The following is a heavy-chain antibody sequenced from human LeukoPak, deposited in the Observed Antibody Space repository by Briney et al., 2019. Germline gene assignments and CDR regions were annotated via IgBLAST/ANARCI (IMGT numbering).Heavy chain of an antibody. D-gene: IGHD6-19*01. V-gene: IGHV3-30*03. J-gene: IGHJ3*02. CDR1: GFTFDDYG. CDR2: ISYDGSNK. CDR3: ARDGTGYSSGWYLPGGAFDI. Sequence: GGSLRLSCAASGFTFDDYGLSWVRQAPGKGLEWVAVISYDGSNKYYVDSVKGRFTISRDNSKNTLYLQMNSLRAEDTAVYYCARDGTGYSSGWYLPGGAFDIWGQGTMVTVSS.